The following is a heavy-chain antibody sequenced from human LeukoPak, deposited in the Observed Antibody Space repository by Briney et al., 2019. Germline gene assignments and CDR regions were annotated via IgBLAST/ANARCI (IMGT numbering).Heavy chain of an antibody. CDR3: AQIAVAEVGGFDY. Sequence: ASVKVSCKASGYTFTGYYMHWVRQAPGQGLEWMGRINPNSGGTNYAQKFQGRVTTTRDTSISTAYMELSRLRSDDTAVYYCAQIAVAEVGGFDYWGQGTLVTVSS. D-gene: IGHD6-19*01. V-gene: IGHV1-2*06. J-gene: IGHJ4*02. CDR2: INPNSGGT. CDR1: GYTFTGYY.